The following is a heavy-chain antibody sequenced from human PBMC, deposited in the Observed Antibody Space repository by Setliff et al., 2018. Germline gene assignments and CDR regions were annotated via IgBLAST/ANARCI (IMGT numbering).Heavy chain of an antibody. CDR2: ISIDDDKT. V-gene: IGHV1-18*01. CDR3: AGDYNGDSPGTPLGY. J-gene: IGHJ4*02. Sequence: GASVKVSCKASGYTFISYDISWVRQAPGQGLEWMGWISIDDDKTKYAQKFQGRVTMTADTSTSTAYMELNDLTSEDTAIYYCAGDYNGDSPGTPLGYWGQGTLVTVSS. D-gene: IGHD4-17*01. CDR1: GYTFISYD.